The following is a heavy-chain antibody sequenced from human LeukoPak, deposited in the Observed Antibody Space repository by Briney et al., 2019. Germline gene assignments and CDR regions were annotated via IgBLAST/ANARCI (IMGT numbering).Heavy chain of an antibody. CDR2: IRYDGSNK. CDR1: GFTFSSYG. D-gene: IGHD2-15*01. V-gene: IGHV3-30*02. Sequence: PGGSLRLSCAASGFTFSSYGMHWVRQAPGKGLEWVAFIRYDGSNKYYADSVKGRFTISRDNSKNTLYLQMNSLRAEDTAGYYCAKDINCSGGCCYSLHWHGMDVWGQGTTVTVSS. J-gene: IGHJ6*02. CDR3: AKDINCSGGCCYSLHWHGMDV.